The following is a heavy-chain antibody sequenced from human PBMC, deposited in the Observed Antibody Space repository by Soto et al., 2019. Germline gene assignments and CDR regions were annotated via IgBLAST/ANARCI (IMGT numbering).Heavy chain of an antibody. CDR2: IYDSGIT. CDR3: ARDVAHGYTENV. Sequence: QVQLQESGPGLVKPSQTLSLACTVSGGSVGSGEYYYSWIRQPPGKGLEWIGYIYDSGITNYTPSLNSRVTMSLDGSNNQVSLKMSSVTAADTAVYFCARDVAHGYTENVWGQGTMVTVSS. CDR1: GGSVGSGEYY. V-gene: IGHV4-30-4*01. D-gene: IGHD5-18*01. J-gene: IGHJ3*01.